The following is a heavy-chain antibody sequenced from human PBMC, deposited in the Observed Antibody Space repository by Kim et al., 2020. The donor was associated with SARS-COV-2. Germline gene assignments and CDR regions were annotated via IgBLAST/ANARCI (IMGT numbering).Heavy chain of an antibody. CDR3: AKDGRYCSSTSCWFDP. V-gene: IGHV3-23*01. CDR2: ISGSGGST. D-gene: IGHD2-2*01. J-gene: IGHJ5*02. Sequence: GGSLRLSCAASGFTFSSYAMSWVRQAPGKGLEWVSAISGSGGSTYYGDSVKGRFTISRDNSKNTLYLQMNSLRAEDTAVYYCAKDGRYCSSTSCWFDPWGQGTLVTVSS. CDR1: GFTFSSYA.